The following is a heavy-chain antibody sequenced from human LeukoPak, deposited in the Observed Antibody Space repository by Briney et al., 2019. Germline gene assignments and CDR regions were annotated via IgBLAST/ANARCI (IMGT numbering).Heavy chain of an antibody. CDR1: GGTISSSSYY. CDR2: IYYGGNT. D-gene: IGHD6-13*01. CDR3: AGQAPTIAAAGNNWFDP. J-gene: IGHJ5*02. Sequence: SETLSLTCSVSGGTISSSSYYWGLIRQPPGKGLEWIGSIYYGGNTHYNPSLKSRVTISVDTSKNQFSLKLSSVTAADTAVYYCAGQAPTIAAAGNNWFDPWGQGTLVTVSS. V-gene: IGHV4-39*01.